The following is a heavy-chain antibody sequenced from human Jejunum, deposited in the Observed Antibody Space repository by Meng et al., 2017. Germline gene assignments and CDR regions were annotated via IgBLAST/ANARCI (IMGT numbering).Heavy chain of an antibody. CDR2: TYYRSKWSN. CDR1: GDSVSSNSAA. V-gene: IGHV6-1*01. Sequence: SQTLSLTCAISGDSVSSNSAAWNWIRQSPSRGLEWLGRTYYRSKWSNDYAVSLKSRIAINPDTSKNQFSLQLNSVTPEDTAVYYCARTVAGTSVFDYWGQGTLVTVPQ. D-gene: IGHD6-19*01. CDR3: ARTVAGTSVFDY. J-gene: IGHJ4*02.